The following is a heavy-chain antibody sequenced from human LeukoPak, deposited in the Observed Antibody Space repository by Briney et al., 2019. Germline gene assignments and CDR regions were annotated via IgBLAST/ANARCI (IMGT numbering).Heavy chain of an antibody. CDR3: ARDGYDILTGHHMAD. Sequence: PSETLSLTCTVSGGSISSYYWSWIRQPPGKGLEWIGEINHSGSTNYNPSLKSRVTISVDTSKNQFSLKLSSVTAADTAVYYCARDGYDILTGHHMADWGQGTLVTVSS. D-gene: IGHD3-9*01. CDR2: INHSGST. J-gene: IGHJ4*02. V-gene: IGHV4-34*01. CDR1: GGSISSYY.